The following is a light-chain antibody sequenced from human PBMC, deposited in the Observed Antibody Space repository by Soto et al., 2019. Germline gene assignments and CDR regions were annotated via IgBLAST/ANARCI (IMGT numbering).Light chain of an antibody. Sequence: IVLTQSPATLSLSPGERATLSCRASQSFYSNSLAWYQHRPGLAPRLLIHDASSRATGIPDRFSGTKSGTDFTLTIRRLEPEDAAVYYCQQYGSSPITFGQGTRLEIK. CDR2: DAS. J-gene: IGKJ5*01. CDR3: QQYGSSPIT. CDR1: QSFYSNS. V-gene: IGKV3D-20*01.